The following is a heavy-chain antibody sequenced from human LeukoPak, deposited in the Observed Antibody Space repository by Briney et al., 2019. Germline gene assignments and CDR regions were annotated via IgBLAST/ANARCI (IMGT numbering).Heavy chain of an antibody. CDR3: ARDDYAVTTYTGAFDI. J-gene: IGHJ3*02. V-gene: IGHV4-30-4*01. Sequence: SETLSLTCTVSGGSISSGDYYWSWIRQPPGKGLEWIGYIYYSGGTYYNPSLKSRVTISVDTSKNQFSLKLSSVTAADTAVYYCARDDYAVTTYTGAFDIWGQGTMVTVSS. CDR1: GGSISSGDYY. CDR2: IYYSGGT. D-gene: IGHD4-17*01.